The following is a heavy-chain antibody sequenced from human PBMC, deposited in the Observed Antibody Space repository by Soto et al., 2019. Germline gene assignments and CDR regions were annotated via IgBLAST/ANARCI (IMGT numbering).Heavy chain of an antibody. V-gene: IGHV1-2*02. D-gene: IGHD3-16*01. CDR3: ARATVQTLYYYYCMDV. CDR2: INPNSGDT. CDR1: GYVFSDSY. J-gene: IGHJ6*02. Sequence: SVKVSWKAFGYVFSDSYIRWMRQAPGQGLEWMGWINPNSGDTIYAQKFQGRVTMTRDTSISTAYMELSSLRYDDTAVYYCARATVQTLYYYYCMDVWGQGTTVTVSS.